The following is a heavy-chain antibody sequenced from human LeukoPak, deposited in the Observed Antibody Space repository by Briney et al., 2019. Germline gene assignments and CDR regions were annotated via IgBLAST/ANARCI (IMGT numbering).Heavy chain of an antibody. V-gene: IGHV3-33*01. CDR1: WLTFSIYV. CDR3: ARDWSFYYAL. J-gene: IGHJ4*02. D-gene: IGHD2-8*02. Sequence: GRSLRLSCAASWLTFSIYVFNWVGQAPGKGLECVAVIWYDGSNKYYADSVKGRFTISRDSSTVYLQMSSLRAEDTAVYYCARDWSFYYALWGQGTLVTVSS. CDR2: IWYDGSNK.